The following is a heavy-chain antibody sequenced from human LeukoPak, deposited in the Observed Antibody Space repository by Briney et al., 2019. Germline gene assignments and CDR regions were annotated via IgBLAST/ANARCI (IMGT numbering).Heavy chain of an antibody. Sequence: ASETLSLTCTVSGGSISSYYWSWIRQPPGKGLEWIGYIYYSGSTNYNPSLKSRVTISVDTSKNQISLELSSVTAADTAVYYCARVGYTAMVKSFDIWGQGTMVTVSS. CDR1: GGSISSYY. J-gene: IGHJ3*02. D-gene: IGHD5-18*01. CDR3: ARVGYTAMVKSFDI. CDR2: IYYSGST. V-gene: IGHV4-59*01.